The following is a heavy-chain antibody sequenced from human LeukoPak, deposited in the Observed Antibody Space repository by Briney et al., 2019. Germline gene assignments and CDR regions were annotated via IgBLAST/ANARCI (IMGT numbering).Heavy chain of an antibody. Sequence: ASVKVSCKASGYTFTSYDINWVRQATGQGLEWMGWMNPNSGNTGYAQKFQGRVTITRNTSISTAYMELSSLRSEDTAVYYCARKLGYYDFWSGRYYYYMDVWGKGTTVTVSS. J-gene: IGHJ6*03. CDR1: GYTFTSYD. D-gene: IGHD3-3*01. V-gene: IGHV1-8*03. CDR2: MNPNSGNT. CDR3: ARKLGYYDFWSGRYYYYMDV.